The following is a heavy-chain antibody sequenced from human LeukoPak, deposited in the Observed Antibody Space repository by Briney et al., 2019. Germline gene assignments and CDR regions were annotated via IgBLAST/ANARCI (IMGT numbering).Heavy chain of an antibody. V-gene: IGHV4-34*01. CDR1: GGSFSGYY. Sequence: SETLSLTCAVYGGSFSGYYWSWIRQPPGKGLEWIGEINHSGSTNYNPSLKSRVTISVDTSKNQFSLKLSSVTAADTAVYYCARAGGWYRYRGRFDYWGQGTLDTVSS. CDR2: INHSGST. CDR3: ARAGGWYRYRGRFDY. J-gene: IGHJ4*02. D-gene: IGHD6-19*01.